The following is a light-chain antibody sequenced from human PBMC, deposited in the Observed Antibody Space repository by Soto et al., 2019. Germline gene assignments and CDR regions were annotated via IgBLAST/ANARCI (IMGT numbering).Light chain of an antibody. Sequence: IQITKSPSTLPESVGDTVTTIARANQTISTWLAWYQQKPGEAPKLLIYRASTLQTGVPARFSGSGSGTEFTLTISSLQPDDFATYYCQQYRTYSRTFGQGTKVDI. J-gene: IGKJ1*01. CDR2: RAS. V-gene: IGKV1-5*02. CDR3: QQYRTYSRT. CDR1: QTISTW.